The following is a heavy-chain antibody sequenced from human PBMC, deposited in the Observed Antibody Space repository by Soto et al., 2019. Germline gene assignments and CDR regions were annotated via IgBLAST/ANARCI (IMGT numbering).Heavy chain of an antibody. CDR1: GVTFDDYA. CDR2: ISWNSGSI. Sequence: GGSLRLSCAASGVTFDDYAMHWVRQAPGKGLEWVSGISWNSGSIGYADSVKGRFTISRDNAKNSLYLQMNSLRAEDTALYYCATLHYDILTGYPIFRYYYGIDVWGQGTTVTVSS. J-gene: IGHJ6*02. CDR3: ATLHYDILTGYPIFRYYYGIDV. D-gene: IGHD3-9*01. V-gene: IGHV3-9*01.